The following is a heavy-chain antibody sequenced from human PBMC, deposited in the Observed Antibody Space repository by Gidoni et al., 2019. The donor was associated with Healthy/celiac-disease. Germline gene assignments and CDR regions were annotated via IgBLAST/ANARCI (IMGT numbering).Heavy chain of an antibody. CDR2: IDWDDDK. Sequence: QVTLKESGPALVKPTQTLTLTCTFSGFSLSTSGMRVGWIRQPPGKALEWLARIDWDDDKFYSTSLKTRLTISKDTSKNQVVLTMTNMDPVDTATYYCARNYGDYYFDYWGQGTLVTVSS. J-gene: IGHJ4*02. CDR3: ARNYGDYYFDY. V-gene: IGHV2-70*04. CDR1: GFSLSTSGMR. D-gene: IGHD4-17*01.